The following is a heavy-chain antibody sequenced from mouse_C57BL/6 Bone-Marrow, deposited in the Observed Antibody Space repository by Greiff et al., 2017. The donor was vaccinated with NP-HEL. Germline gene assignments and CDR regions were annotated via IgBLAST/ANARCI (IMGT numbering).Heavy chain of an antibody. CDR3: ARALSITTVVATEAY. Sequence: EVKLMESGGDLVKPGGSLKLSCAASGFTFSSYGMSWVRQTPDKRLEWVATISSGGSYTYYPDSVKGRFTISRDNAKNTLYLQMSSLKSEDTAMYDCARALSITTVVATEAYWGQGTLVTVSA. CDR1: GFTFSSYG. J-gene: IGHJ3*01. CDR2: ISSGGSYT. D-gene: IGHD1-1*01. V-gene: IGHV5-6*01.